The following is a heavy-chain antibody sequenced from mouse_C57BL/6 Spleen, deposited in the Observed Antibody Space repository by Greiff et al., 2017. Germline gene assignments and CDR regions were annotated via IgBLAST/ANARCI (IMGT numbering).Heavy chain of an antibody. V-gene: IGHV14-4*01. CDR3: TTLGSSYAYYYAMDY. J-gene: IGHJ4*01. CDR2: IDPENGDT. CDR1: GFNIKDDY. Sequence: VQLQQPGAELVRPGASVKLSCTASGFNIKDDYMHWVKPRPEQGLEWIGWIDPENGDTEYASKFQGKATITADTSSNTAYLQLSSLTSEDTAVYYCTTLGSSYAYYYAMDYWGQGTSVTVSS. D-gene: IGHD1-1*01.